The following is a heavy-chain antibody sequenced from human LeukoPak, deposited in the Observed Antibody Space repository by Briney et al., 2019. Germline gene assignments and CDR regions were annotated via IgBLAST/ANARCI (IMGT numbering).Heavy chain of an antibody. CDR1: GYTFTSYD. CDR3: ATWGYSSGWFT. Sequence: GASVKVSCKASGYTFTSYDINWERQATGQGLEWMGGIIPIFGTANYAQKFQGRVTITADESTSTAYMELSSLRSEDTAVYYCATWGYSSGWFTWGQGTLVTVSS. V-gene: IGHV1-69*13. CDR2: IIPIFGTA. D-gene: IGHD6-19*01. J-gene: IGHJ5*02.